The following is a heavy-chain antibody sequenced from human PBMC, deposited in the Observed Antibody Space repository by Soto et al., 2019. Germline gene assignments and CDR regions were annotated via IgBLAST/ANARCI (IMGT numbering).Heavy chain of an antibody. V-gene: IGHV1-18*01. J-gene: IGHJ5*02. CDR1: GYSFSTNG. D-gene: IGHD6-19*01. Sequence: QVQLVQSGPEVKKPGASVKVACQASGYSFSTNGVTWVRQAPGQVLEWLGRISGYNGNTRYVDKLQGRVTMTSETSTNTAYMELRSLTADDTAVCYCAGIYSSGWGNWFDPWGQGTLVTVSS. CDR2: ISGYNGNT. CDR3: AGIYSSGWGNWFDP.